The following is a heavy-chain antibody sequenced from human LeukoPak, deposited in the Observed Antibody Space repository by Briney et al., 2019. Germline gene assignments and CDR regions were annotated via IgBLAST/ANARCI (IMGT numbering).Heavy chain of an antibody. Sequence: GGSLRLSCAASGFTFSDYYMSWIRQAPGKGLEWVSYVSSGSSTIYYADSVKGRFTISRDNSKNSLYLQMNSLRTEDTALYYCAKDVHYGSGSYSFDYWGQGTLVTVSS. CDR1: GFTFSDYY. CDR2: VSSGSSTI. CDR3: AKDVHYGSGSYSFDY. J-gene: IGHJ4*02. D-gene: IGHD3-10*01. V-gene: IGHV3-11*01.